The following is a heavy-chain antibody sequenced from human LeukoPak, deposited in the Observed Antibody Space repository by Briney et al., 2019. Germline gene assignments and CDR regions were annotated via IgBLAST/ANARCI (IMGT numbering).Heavy chain of an antibody. Sequence: GGSLRLSCAASGFTFSNYGMHWVRQAPGKGLEWVALISFDGSQKYYADSVKGRFTISRDNSKSTVYLQMNSLRAEDTAVYYCAKELLYGDSYWGQGTLVTVSS. D-gene: IGHD4-17*01. CDR3: AKELLYGDSY. V-gene: IGHV3-30*02. J-gene: IGHJ4*02. CDR2: ISFDGSQK. CDR1: GFTFSNYG.